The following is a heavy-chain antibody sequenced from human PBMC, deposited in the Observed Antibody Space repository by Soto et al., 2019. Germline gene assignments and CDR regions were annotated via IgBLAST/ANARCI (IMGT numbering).Heavy chain of an antibody. Sequence: QVQVVQSGAEVKKPGSSVKVSCKASGGTFSSFAINWVRQAPGQGLEWMGGIIPIFVTTNYAQKFQGRVTITADESTSTAYMELSSVRSEDTAVYYCARGFSYCSGGSCQDAYDVWGQGTMVTVSS. V-gene: IGHV1-69*01. CDR3: ARGFSYCSGGSCQDAYDV. J-gene: IGHJ3*01. D-gene: IGHD2-15*01. CDR2: IIPIFVTT. CDR1: GGTFSSFA.